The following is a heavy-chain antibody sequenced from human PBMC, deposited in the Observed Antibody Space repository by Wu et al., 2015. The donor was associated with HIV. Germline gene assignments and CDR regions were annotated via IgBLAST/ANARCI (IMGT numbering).Heavy chain of an antibody. Sequence: QVQLVQSGTEVKKPGASVKVSCKASGYDLAGYYIHWVRLVPGQGLQWMGWINTLTGVTSYQETFQGRVTMTRDTSINTAYMELRSLRSDDTAVYYCARGGVYGVNVGDYSYYYYIRVWGKGTTVTVSS. CDR1: GYDLAGYY. CDR2: INTLTGVT. D-gene: IGHD4-23*01. J-gene: IGHJ6*03. CDR3: ARGGVYGVNVGDYSYYYYIRV. V-gene: IGHV1-2*02.